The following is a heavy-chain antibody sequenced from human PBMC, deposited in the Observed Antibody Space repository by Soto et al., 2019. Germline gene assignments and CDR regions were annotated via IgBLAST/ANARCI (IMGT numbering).Heavy chain of an antibody. Sequence: EVQLLEYGGGLVQPGGSLRLSCAASGFTFSNYVMSWVRQAPGKELEWVSSISNSGSNRYYAESVKGRVTISRDNSNNTLYLQMNSLRAEDTALYYCARRGRTLPHYSYYMDVWGKGTTVTVSS. J-gene: IGHJ6*03. V-gene: IGHV3-23*01. CDR1: GFTFSNYV. CDR2: ISNSGSNR. CDR3: ARRGRTLPHYSYYMDV.